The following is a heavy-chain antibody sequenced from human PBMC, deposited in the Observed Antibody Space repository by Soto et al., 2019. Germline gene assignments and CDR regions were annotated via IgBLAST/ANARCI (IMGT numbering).Heavy chain of an antibody. D-gene: IGHD3-22*01. CDR1: GFTFSSYA. CDR2: ISGSGGST. V-gene: IGHV3-23*01. CDR3: AKSEYYYDSSGPTLDS. Sequence: GGSLRLSCAASGFTFSSYATSWVRQAPGKGLEWVSAISGSGGSTYYADSVKGRFTISRDNSKNTLYLQMNSLRAEDTAVYYCAKSEYYYDSSGPTLDSWGQGTLVTVS. J-gene: IGHJ4*02.